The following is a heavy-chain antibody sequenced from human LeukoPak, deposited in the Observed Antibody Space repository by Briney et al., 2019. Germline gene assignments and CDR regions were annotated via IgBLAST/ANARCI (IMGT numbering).Heavy chain of an antibody. CDR3: ARDRIVGALDY. D-gene: IGHD1-26*01. V-gene: IGHV4-34*01. CDR2: INHSGST. CDR1: GGSFSGYY. Sequence: PSETLSLTCAVYGGSFSGYYWSWIRQPPGKGLEWIGEINHSGSTNYNPSLKSRVTISVDTSKNQFSLKLSSVTAADTAVYYCARDRIVGALDYWGQGTLVTVSS. J-gene: IGHJ4*02.